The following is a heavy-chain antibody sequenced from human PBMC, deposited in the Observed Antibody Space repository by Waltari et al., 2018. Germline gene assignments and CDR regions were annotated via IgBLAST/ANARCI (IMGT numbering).Heavy chain of an antibody. CDR1: GASMTPGDY. CDR3: ARDRGRGLYLDT. V-gene: IGHV4-4*02. CDR2: VRGDGKT. D-gene: IGHD1-1*01. Sequence: QLQLQESGPGLVKPSGTLSPICAVSGASMTPGDYWSWVRQPPGKGLEWIGQVRGDGKTNYNPSFASRVTMSLDTSTYHFALKLTSATAADTALYYCARDRGRGLYLDTWGQGTLVTVSP. J-gene: IGHJ4*02.